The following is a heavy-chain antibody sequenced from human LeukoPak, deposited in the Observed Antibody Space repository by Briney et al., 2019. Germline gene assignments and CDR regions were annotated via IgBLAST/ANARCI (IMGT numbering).Heavy chain of an antibody. J-gene: IGHJ3*02. D-gene: IGHD6-13*01. Sequence: GGSLRLSCAASGFTFSSYAMSWVRQAPGKGQEWVSAISGSGGSTYYADSVKGRFTISRDNSKNTLYLQMNSLRAEDTAVYYCAKDMAGIAAAGDEAFDIWGQGTMVTVSS. CDR1: GFTFSSYA. CDR2: ISGSGGST. CDR3: AKDMAGIAAAGDEAFDI. V-gene: IGHV3-23*01.